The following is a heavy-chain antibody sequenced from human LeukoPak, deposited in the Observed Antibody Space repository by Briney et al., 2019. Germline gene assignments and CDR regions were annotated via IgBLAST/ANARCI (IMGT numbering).Heavy chain of an antibody. CDR1: GYTFTSYG. D-gene: IGHD2-2*01. CDR3: ARDPQESTSVSNWFDP. Sequence: ASVRVSCKASGYTFTSYGISWVRQAPGQGLEWMGWISAYNGNTNYAQKLQDRVTMTTDTSTSTAYMELRSLRSDDTAVYYCARDPQESTSVSNWFDPWGQGTLVTVSS. J-gene: IGHJ5*02. CDR2: ISAYNGNT. V-gene: IGHV1-18*01.